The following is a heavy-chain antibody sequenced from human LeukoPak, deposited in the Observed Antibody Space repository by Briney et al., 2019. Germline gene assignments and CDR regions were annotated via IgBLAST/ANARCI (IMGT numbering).Heavy chain of an antibody. V-gene: IGHV4-59*08. CDR3: ARHTVSRVGGDFDF. CDR1: GGSISNFY. CDR2: IHYSGQS. D-gene: IGHD3-10*01. Sequence: SEILSLTCSVSGGSISNFYWSWSRQPPGKGLEWIAYIHYSGQSNQNASLSGRVTISLDTSENQVSLRLSSVMAADTAVYYCARHTVSRVGGDFDFWGQGTLVADPS. J-gene: IGHJ4*02.